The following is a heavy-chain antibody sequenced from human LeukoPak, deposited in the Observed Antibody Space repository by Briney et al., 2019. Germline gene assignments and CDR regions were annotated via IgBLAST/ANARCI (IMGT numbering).Heavy chain of an antibody. J-gene: IGHJ4*02. CDR2: ISDSGRTS. V-gene: IGHV3-23*01. Sequence: GGSLRLSCAASGFIFSDYAMSWVRQAPGKGLEWVSGISDSGRTSYYTDSVKGRCTISRDNSKNTVSLQMNNLAPEGTAVYFCARHDSFIPYWGQGTLVAVSS. CDR1: GFIFSDYA. CDR3: ARHDSFIPY. D-gene: IGHD5-18*01.